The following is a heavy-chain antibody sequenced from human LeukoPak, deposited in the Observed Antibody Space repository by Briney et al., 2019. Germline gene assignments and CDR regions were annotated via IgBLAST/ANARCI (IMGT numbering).Heavy chain of an antibody. V-gene: IGHV3-23*01. Sequence: PGGSLRLSCAASGFTFDRYGMNWVRQAPGKGLEWVSGISGSGGSTYYADSVKGRFTISRDNSKKILYLQMNSLRAEDTAVSHCAKSGGITIFGLVDYWGQGTLVTVSS. CDR1: GFTFDRYG. D-gene: IGHD3-3*01. CDR2: ISGSGGST. J-gene: IGHJ4*02. CDR3: AKSGGITIFGLVDY.